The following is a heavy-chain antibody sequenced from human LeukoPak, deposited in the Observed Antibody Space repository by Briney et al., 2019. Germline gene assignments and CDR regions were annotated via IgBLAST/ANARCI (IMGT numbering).Heavy chain of an antibody. CDR2: ISSSSSYI. J-gene: IGHJ4*02. CDR3: ARIPVAAAGTWLRDY. V-gene: IGHV3-21*01. Sequence: GGSLRLSCAASGFTFSSYSMNWVRQAPGKGLEWASSISSSSSYIYYADSVKGRFTISRDNAKNSLYLQMNSLRAEDTAVYYCARIPVAAAGTWLRDYWGQGTLVTVSS. D-gene: IGHD6-13*01. CDR1: GFTFSSYS.